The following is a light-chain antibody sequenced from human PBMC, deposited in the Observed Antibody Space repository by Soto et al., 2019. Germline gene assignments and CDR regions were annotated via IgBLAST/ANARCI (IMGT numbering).Light chain of an antibody. CDR2: AAS. CDR1: QTISSW. Sequence: DIQMTQSPSSLSPSVGERVTITCRASQTISSWLAWYQQKPGKAPKLLIYAASTLQSGVPSRFSGSGSGTDFTLTISSLQPEDIATYYCQQYDNLPCFGGGTKVDIK. V-gene: IGKV1-5*01. J-gene: IGKJ4*01. CDR3: QQYDNLPC.